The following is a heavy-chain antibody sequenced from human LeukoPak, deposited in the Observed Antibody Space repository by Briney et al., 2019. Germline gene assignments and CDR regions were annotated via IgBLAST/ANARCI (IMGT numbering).Heavy chain of an antibody. CDR1: GFTFSSYG. D-gene: IGHD3-16*01. Sequence: PGRSLRLSCVASGFTFSSYGMHWVRQAPGKGLEGVAVISYDGSNKYCADSVKGRFTISRDNSKNTLYLQMNSLRAEDTAVYYCAKTLWGPRSCPDYWGQGTLVTVSS. V-gene: IGHV3-30*18. CDR2: ISYDGSNK. CDR3: AKTLWGPRSCPDY. J-gene: IGHJ4*02.